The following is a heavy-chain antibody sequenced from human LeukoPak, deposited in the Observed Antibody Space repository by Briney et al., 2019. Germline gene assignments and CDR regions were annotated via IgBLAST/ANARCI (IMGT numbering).Heavy chain of an antibody. J-gene: IGHJ4*02. CDR1: DGSISSYY. CDR2: IYYSGST. Sequence: PSETLSLTCTVSDGSISSYYWSWIRQPPGKGLEWIGYIYYSGSTNYNPSLKSRVTISVDTSKNQFSLKLSSVTAADTAVYYCARQGLRYFDWSSAFDYWGQGTLVTVSS. CDR3: ARQGLRYFDWSSAFDY. V-gene: IGHV4-59*08. D-gene: IGHD3-9*01.